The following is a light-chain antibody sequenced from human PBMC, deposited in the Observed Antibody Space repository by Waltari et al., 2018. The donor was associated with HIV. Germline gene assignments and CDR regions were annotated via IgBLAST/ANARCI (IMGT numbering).Light chain of an antibody. J-gene: IGLJ3*02. Sequence: PGQSITISCTGTSSYVGGYQYVSWYQQHPGKAPKLMIFDVSSRPSGVSNRFSGSTSGNTASLTISGLQAEDGAHYFCSSYTSTTALVVFGGGTKLTVL. CDR3: SSYTSTTALVV. CDR2: DVS. V-gene: IGLV2-14*03. CDR1: SSYVGGYQY.